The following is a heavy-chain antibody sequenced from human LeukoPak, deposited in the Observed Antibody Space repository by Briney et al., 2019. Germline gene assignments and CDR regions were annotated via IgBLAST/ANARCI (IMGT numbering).Heavy chain of an antibody. D-gene: IGHD3-22*01. Sequence: PSETLSLTCAVYGGSFSGYYWSWIRQPPGKGLEWIGEINHSGSTNYNPSLKSRVTISVDTSKNQFSLKLSSVTAADTAVYYCARENYDSSGYYFDYYYYYGMDVWGQGTTVTVSS. CDR1: GGSFSGYY. CDR3: ARENYDSSGYYFDYYYYYGMDV. CDR2: INHSGST. V-gene: IGHV4-34*01. J-gene: IGHJ6*02.